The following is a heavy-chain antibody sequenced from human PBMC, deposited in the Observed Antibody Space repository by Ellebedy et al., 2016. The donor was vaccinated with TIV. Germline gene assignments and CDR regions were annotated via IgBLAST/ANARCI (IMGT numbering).Heavy chain of an antibody. V-gene: IGHV3-7*03. J-gene: IGHJ3*02. CDR1: GFTFSSYA. D-gene: IGHD3-3*01. CDR2: IKQDGSEK. Sequence: GESLKISXAASGFTFSSYAMHWVRQAPGKGLEWVANIKQDGSEKYYVDSVKGRFTISRDNAKNSLYLQMNSLRAEDTAVYYCAKDLEGPGGITIFGVVISDAFDIWGQGTMVTVSS. CDR3: AKDLEGPGGITIFGVVISDAFDI.